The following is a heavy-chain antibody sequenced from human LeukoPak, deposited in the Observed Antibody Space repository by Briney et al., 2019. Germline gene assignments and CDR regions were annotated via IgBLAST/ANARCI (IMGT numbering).Heavy chain of an antibody. Sequence: GGSLRLSCAASGFTFSSYATYWVRQAPGKGLEWVSGIFGSGGSTHYADSVKGRFTISRDNSKNTVYLQMNSLRAEDTAVYYCAKTTTGYSSGRFPGWPVDYWGQGTLVTASS. CDR1: GFTFSSYA. D-gene: IGHD6-19*01. CDR3: AKTTTGYSSGRFPGWPVDY. CDR2: IFGSGGST. J-gene: IGHJ4*02. V-gene: IGHV3-23*01.